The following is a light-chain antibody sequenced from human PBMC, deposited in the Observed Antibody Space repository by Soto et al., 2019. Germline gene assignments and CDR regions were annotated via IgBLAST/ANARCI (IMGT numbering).Light chain of an antibody. CDR3: QQYGSSPLT. J-gene: IGKJ4*01. Sequence: EIVLTQSPGTLSLSPGERATLSCRASQSVSSSYLAGYQQKPGQAPRLLDYGASSRATGIPDKFSGSGSGTDFTLTISRLEAEDFAVYYCQQYGSSPLTFGGGTKVEIK. CDR2: GAS. CDR1: QSVSSSY. V-gene: IGKV3-20*01.